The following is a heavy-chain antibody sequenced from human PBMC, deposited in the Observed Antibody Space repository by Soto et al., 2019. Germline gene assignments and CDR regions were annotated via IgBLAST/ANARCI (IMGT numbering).Heavy chain of an antibody. CDR1: GFTLSSYN. V-gene: IGHV3-48*02. Sequence: EVQLVESGGGLVQPGGSLRLSCAASGFTLSSYNMNWVRQAPGKGLEWVSYISGSSDTIYYADSVKGRFTISRDNAKYSLYLQMDSLRDEDTAVYYCARDHGGSTWFVGIYYYFGVDDGGLGTTVNVSS. CDR2: ISGSSDTI. D-gene: IGHD6-13*01. J-gene: IGHJ6*02. CDR3: ARDHGGSTWFVGIYYYFGVDD.